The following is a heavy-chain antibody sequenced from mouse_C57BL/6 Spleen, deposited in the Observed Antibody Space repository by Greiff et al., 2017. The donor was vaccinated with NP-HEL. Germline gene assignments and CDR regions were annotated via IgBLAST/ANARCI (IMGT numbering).Heavy chain of an antibody. Sequence: EVQLQLSGPELVKPGASVKMSCKASGYTFTDYNMHWVKQSHGKSLEWIGYINPNNGGTSYNQKFKGKATLTVNKSSSTAYMELRSLTSEDSAVYYCARPYYYGSSWGFAYWGQGTLVTVSA. CDR2: INPNNGGT. CDR1: GYTFTDYN. CDR3: ARPYYYGSSWGFAY. V-gene: IGHV1-22*01. D-gene: IGHD1-1*01. J-gene: IGHJ3*01.